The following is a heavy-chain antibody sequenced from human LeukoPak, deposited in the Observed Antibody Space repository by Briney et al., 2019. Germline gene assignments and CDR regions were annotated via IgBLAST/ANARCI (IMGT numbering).Heavy chain of an antibody. J-gene: IGHJ4*02. CDR2: IYYSGST. Sequence: PSETLSLTCTVSGGSISSNNYYWGWIRQPPGKGLEWIGSIYYSGSTYYNPSLKSRVTISVDTSKNQFSLRLSSVTAADTAVYSCARRMAVGGKVDYWGQGTLVTVSS. V-gene: IGHV4-39*01. CDR1: GGSISSNNYY. CDR3: ARRMAVGGKVDY. D-gene: IGHD6-19*01.